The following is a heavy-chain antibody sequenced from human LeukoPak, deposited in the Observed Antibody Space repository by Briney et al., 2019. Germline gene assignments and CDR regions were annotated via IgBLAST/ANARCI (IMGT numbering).Heavy chain of an antibody. CDR3: AGGTWLRFHD. V-gene: IGHV4-59*01. CDR2: ISYSGNT. CDR1: GASITSSH. J-gene: IGHJ4*02. D-gene: IGHD5-12*01. Sequence: SETLSLTCTVSGASITSSHWSWIRQSPEKGLEWIGFISYSGNTNYNPSLLSRVTISADTSKNHFSLKLSSVTAADMAVYYCAGGTWLRFHDWGRGTLVSVSS.